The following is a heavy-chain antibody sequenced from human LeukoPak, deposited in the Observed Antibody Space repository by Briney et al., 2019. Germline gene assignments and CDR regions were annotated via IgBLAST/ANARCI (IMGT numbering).Heavy chain of an antibody. V-gene: IGHV3-48*03. J-gene: IGHJ4*02. D-gene: IGHD6-19*01. CDR3: AREMYSSGSPGFDY. Sequence: GGSLRLSCAASGFTFSSYEMNWVRQAPGKGLEWVSYISSSGSTIYFADSVKGRFTISRDNAKNSLYLQMNSLRAEDTAVYYCAREMYSSGSPGFDYWGQGTLVTVSS. CDR2: ISSSGSTI. CDR1: GFTFSSYE.